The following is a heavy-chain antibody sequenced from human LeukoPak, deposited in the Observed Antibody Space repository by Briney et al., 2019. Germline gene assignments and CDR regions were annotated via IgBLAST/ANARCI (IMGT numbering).Heavy chain of an antibody. V-gene: IGHV1-69*05. CDR2: IIPIFGTA. D-gene: IGHD1-26*01. CDR1: GGTFSSYA. J-gene: IGHJ3*02. CDR3: ARGPRGLRSGSYLDAFDI. Sequence: SVKVSCKASGGTFSSYAISWVRQAPGQGLEWMGRIIPIFGTANYAQKFQGRVTITTDESTSTAYMELSSLRSEDTAVYYCARGPRGLRSGSYLDAFDIWGQGTMVTVSS.